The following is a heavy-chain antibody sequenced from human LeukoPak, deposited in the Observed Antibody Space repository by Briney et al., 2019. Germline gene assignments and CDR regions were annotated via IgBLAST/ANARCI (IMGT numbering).Heavy chain of an antibody. D-gene: IGHD3-9*01. CDR3: ARYDLFIRPQDY. Sequence: ARGSLRLSCAPSRFTSSIYERNWVRQAPEERRGWVSYIISSGSTTYYADSVRGRFTITRDNAKNSLYLQMNSLRAEDTAVYFCARYDLFIRPQDYWGQGTLVTVSS. V-gene: IGHV3-48*03. CDR1: RFTSSIYE. CDR2: IISSGSTT. J-gene: IGHJ4*02.